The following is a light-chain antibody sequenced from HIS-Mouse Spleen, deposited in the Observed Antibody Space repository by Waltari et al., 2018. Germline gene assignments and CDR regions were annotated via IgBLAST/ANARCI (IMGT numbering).Light chain of an antibody. Sequence: SYELTQPPSVSVSPGQTARITCPGEALPNQSAYWYPQKPGQAPLLVIYEDSKRPSGIPERFSGSSSGTMATLTISGAQVEDEADYYCYSTDSSGNHRVFGGGTKLTVL. V-gene: IGLV3-10*01. CDR1: ALPNQS. J-gene: IGLJ2*01. CDR3: YSTDSSGNHRV. CDR2: EDS.